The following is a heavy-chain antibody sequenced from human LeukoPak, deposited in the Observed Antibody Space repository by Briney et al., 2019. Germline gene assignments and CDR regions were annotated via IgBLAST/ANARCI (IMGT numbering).Heavy chain of an antibody. V-gene: IGHV1-24*01. D-gene: IGHD3-9*01. CDR1: GYTLTELS. CDR3: ATVGYYDILTGYSHWDY. Sequence: ASVKVSCKVSGYTLTELSMHWVRQAPGKGLEWMGGFDPEDGETIYAQKFQGRVTMTEDTSTDTAYMELRSLRSEDTAVYYCATVGYYDILTGYSHWDYWGQGTLVTVSS. J-gene: IGHJ4*02. CDR2: FDPEDGET.